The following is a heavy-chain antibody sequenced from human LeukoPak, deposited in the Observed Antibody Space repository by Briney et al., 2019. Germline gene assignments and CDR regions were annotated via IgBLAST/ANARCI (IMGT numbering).Heavy chain of an antibody. CDR3: AKSPRSVGYIVLEI. J-gene: IGHJ3*02. CDR2: ISGSAGST. D-gene: IGHD2-15*01. V-gene: IGHV3-23*01. CDR1: GFTFSNYA. Sequence: GGSLRLSCAASGFTFSNYAMSWVRQAPGKGLEWVSTISGSAGSTYYADSVKGRFTISRDNSKNTLYLQMNSLRADDTAVYYCAKSPRSVGYIVLEIWGQGTMVTVSS.